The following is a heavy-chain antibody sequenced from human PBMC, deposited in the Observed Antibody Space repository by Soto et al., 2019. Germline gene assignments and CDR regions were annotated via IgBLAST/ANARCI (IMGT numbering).Heavy chain of an antibody. Sequence: GSSVKVSCKASGGTFSSYAISWVRQAPGQGLEWMGGIIPIFGTANYAQKFQGRVTITADESTSTAYMELSSLRSEDTAVYYCAGERYFDWFTPPAFDYWGQGTLVTVSS. CDR1: GGTFSSYA. D-gene: IGHD3-9*01. V-gene: IGHV1-69*13. CDR3: AGERYFDWFTPPAFDY. CDR2: IIPIFGTA. J-gene: IGHJ4*02.